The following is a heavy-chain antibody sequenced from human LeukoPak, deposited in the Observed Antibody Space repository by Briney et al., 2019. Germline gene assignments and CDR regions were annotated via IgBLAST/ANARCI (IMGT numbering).Heavy chain of an antibody. J-gene: IGHJ3*02. CDR3: ARGSPRYSGSYGWRGVAFDI. Sequence: ASVKVSCKASGYTFTGYYIHWVRQAPGQGLEWMGWINPNSGGTNYAQKFQDRVTMTRDTSISTAYMELSRLRSDDTAVYYCARGSPRYSGSYGWRGVAFDIWGQGTMVTVSS. CDR1: GYTFTGYY. D-gene: IGHD1-26*01. CDR2: INPNSGGT. V-gene: IGHV1-2*02.